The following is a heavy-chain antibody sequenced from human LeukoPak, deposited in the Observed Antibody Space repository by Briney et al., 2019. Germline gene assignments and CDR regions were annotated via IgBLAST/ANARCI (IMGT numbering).Heavy chain of an antibody. CDR2: ISATGDNT. J-gene: IGHJ3*02. CDR3: AKSYDFWSGYVDAFDI. D-gene: IGHD3-3*01. V-gene: IGHV3-23*01. CDR1: GFTFNNYA. Sequence: GGSLRLSCAASGFTFNNYAMNWVRQGPGRGLQWVSTISATGDNTNYADSVKGRLTISRDNSKNTLYLQLNSLRAEDTAVYYCAKSYDFWSGYVDAFDIWGQGTMVTVSS.